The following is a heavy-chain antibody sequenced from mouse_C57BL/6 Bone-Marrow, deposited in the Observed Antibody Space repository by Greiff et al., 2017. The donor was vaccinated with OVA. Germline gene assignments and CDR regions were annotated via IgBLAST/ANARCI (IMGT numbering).Heavy chain of an antibody. V-gene: IGHV7-3*01. D-gene: IGHD1-1*01. Sequence: EVQLVESGGGLVQPGGSLSLSCAASGFTFTDYYMSWVRQPPGKALEWLGFIRNKANGYTTEYSASVKGRFTISRDNSQSILYLQMNALRAEDSATYYCARYNYGSSWDPYAMDYWGQGTSVTVSS. CDR1: GFTFTDYY. J-gene: IGHJ4*01. CDR3: ARYNYGSSWDPYAMDY. CDR2: IRNKANGYTT.